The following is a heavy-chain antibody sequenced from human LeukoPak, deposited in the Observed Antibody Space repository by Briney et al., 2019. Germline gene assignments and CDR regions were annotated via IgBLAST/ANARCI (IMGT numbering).Heavy chain of an antibody. J-gene: IGHJ4*02. V-gene: IGHV3-23*01. CDR3: AKSITMIVVVISA. D-gene: IGHD3-22*01. CDR1: GFTFSSYA. CDR2: ISGRGGST. Sequence: GGSLRLSCAASGFTFSSYAMSWVRQAPGKGLEWVSAISGRGGSTYYADSVKGRFTISRDNSKNTLYLQMNSLRAEDTAVYYCAKSITMIVVVISAWGQGTLVTVSS.